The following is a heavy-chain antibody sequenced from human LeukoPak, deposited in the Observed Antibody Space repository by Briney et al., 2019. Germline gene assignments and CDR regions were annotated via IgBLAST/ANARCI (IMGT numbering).Heavy chain of an antibody. CDR3: ATGGSTPGSFGPHTYYYYGMDV. D-gene: IGHD2-2*01. CDR2: FDPEDGET. Sequence: ASVKVSCKVSGYTLTELSMHWVRQAPGKGLEWMGGFDPEDGETIYAQKFQGRVTMTEDTPTDTAYMELSSLRSEDTAVYYCATGGSTPGSFGPHTYYYYGMDVWGQGTTVTVSS. V-gene: IGHV1-24*01. J-gene: IGHJ6*02. CDR1: GYTLTELS.